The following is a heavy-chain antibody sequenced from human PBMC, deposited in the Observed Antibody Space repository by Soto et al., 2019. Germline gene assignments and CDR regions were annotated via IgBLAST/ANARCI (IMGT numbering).Heavy chain of an antibody. CDR2: IYNSGST. V-gene: IGHV4-59*08. J-gene: IGHJ4*02. Sequence: QVQLQESGPGLVKPSETLSLTCTVSGGSISSYYWSWIRQPPGKGLEWIGYIYNSGSTNYNPSLTSLVTISVDPSKNQCSLNLSSVTAADTAVYYCARGSTGYSSRWYRYWGQGTLVTVSS. CDR1: GGSISSYY. CDR3: ARGSTGYSSRWYRY. D-gene: IGHD6-13*01.